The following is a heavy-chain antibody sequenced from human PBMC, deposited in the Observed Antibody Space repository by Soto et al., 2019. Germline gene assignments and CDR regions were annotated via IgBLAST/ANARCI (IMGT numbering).Heavy chain of an antibody. CDR3: ASNGGSSGWYQEINWFDP. Sequence: SVKVSCKASGYTFTSYYMHWVRQAPGQGLEWMGRIIPILGIANYAQKFQGRVTITADKSTSTAYMELSSLRSEDTAVYYCASNGGSSGWYQEINWFDPWGQGTLVTVSS. V-gene: IGHV1-69*02. CDR2: IIPILGIA. CDR1: GYTFTSYY. J-gene: IGHJ5*02. D-gene: IGHD6-19*01.